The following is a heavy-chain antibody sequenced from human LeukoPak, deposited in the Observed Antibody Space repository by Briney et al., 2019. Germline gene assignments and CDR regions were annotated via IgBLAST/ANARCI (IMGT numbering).Heavy chain of an antibody. CDR2: KYARGSS. CDR3: ARGRYCSADICTGGDSLDI. CDR1: GGSISNYY. V-gene: IGHV4-4*07. Sequence: PSETLSLTCTVSGGSISNYYWSWIRQPAGMGLEWIGRKYARGSSNYNPPVQSRVTMSVDTSKNQFSLRLRSVTAADTAVYYCARGRYCSADICTGGDSLDIWGQGTMVSVSP. D-gene: IGHD2-15*01. J-gene: IGHJ3*02.